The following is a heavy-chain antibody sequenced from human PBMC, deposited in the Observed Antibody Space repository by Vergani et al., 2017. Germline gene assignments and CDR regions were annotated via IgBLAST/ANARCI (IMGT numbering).Heavy chain of an antibody. J-gene: IGHJ4*02. Sequence: VQLLESGGGLVQPGGSLRLSCAASGFTFSSYSMNWVRQAPGKGLEWVAVISYDGSNKYYADSVKGRFTISRDNSKNTLYLQMNSLRAEDTAVYYCAKLSAGVYFDYWGQGTLVTVSS. CDR2: ISYDGSNK. V-gene: IGHV3-30*18. CDR1: GFTFSSYS. D-gene: IGHD7-27*01. CDR3: AKLSAGVYFDY.